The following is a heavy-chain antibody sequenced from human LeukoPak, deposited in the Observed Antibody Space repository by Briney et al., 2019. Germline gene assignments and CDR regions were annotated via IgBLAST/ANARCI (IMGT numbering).Heavy chain of an antibody. J-gene: IGHJ3*02. Sequence: SETLSLTCTVSGGSISSGSYYWRWIRQPAGKGLEWLGRIYTSGSTNYNPSLKSRVTISVDTSKNQFSLKLSSVTAADTAVYYCARFPLRRYSSGWYAFDIWGQGTMVTVSS. V-gene: IGHV4-61*02. CDR1: GGSISSGSYY. CDR3: ARFPLRRYSSGWYAFDI. D-gene: IGHD6-19*01. CDR2: IYTSGST.